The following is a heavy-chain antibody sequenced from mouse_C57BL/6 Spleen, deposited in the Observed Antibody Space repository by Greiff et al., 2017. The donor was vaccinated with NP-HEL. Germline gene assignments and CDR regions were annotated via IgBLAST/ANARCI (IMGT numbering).Heavy chain of an antibody. CDR1: GFTFSSYA. Sequence: EVMLVESGGGLVKPGGSLKLSCAASGFTFSSYAMSWVRQTPEKRLEWVATISDGGSYTYYPDNVKGRFTISRDNAKNNLYLQMSHLKSEDTAMYYCARGRDWDGYFDVWGTGTTVTVSS. V-gene: IGHV5-4*03. D-gene: IGHD4-1*01. CDR2: ISDGGSYT. J-gene: IGHJ1*03. CDR3: ARGRDWDGYFDV.